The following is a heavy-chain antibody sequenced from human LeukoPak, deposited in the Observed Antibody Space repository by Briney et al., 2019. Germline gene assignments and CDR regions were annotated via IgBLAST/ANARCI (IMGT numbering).Heavy chain of an antibody. V-gene: IGHV3-30-3*01. Sequence: GGSLRLSCAASGFTFSCCAIHWVRQAPGRGLEWVAVISSDENTRFYADSVKGRFTVYRDNSKKTVWLQMNSLRAEDTAVYYCARAGVGAIYYFDYWGQGTLVTVSS. J-gene: IGHJ4*02. CDR2: ISSDENTR. CDR1: GFTFSCCA. CDR3: ARAGVGAIYYFDY. D-gene: IGHD1-26*01.